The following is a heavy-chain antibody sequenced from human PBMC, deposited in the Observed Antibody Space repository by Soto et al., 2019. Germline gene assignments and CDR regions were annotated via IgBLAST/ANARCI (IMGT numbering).Heavy chain of an antibody. V-gene: IGHV1-69*12. J-gene: IGHJ3*02. Sequence: QVQLMQSGAEVKKPGSSVKVSCKASGGTFSTSAISWVRQAPGEGLEWEGGIMPIFATPDYAQKIQGRVTISADEPTATTYQEQSRLKTHAAPVYYHAEDRDRRRIGLNDSSVLSIWGQGTLSTV. CDR2: IMPIFATP. CDR3: AEDRDRRRIGLNDSSVLSI. CDR1: GGTFSTSA. D-gene: IGHD1-1*01.